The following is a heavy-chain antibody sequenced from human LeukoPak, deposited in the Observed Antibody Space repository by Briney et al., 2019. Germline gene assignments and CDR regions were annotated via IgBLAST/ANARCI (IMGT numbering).Heavy chain of an antibody. CDR3: AAAGDY. CDR2: ISSTSTT. CDR1: GFTFGSYT. V-gene: IGHV3-48*02. J-gene: IGHJ4*02. Sequence: GGSLRLSCAVSGFTFGSYTMDWVRQAPGKGLEWVSHISSTSTTYYADSVKGRFTTSRDNAKNLLYLQMNSLRDEDTAVYYCAAAGDYWGQGTLVTVSS. D-gene: IGHD3-10*01.